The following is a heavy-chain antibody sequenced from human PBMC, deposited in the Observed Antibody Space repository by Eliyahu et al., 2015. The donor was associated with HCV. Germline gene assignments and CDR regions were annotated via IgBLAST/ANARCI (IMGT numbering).Heavy chain of an antibody. CDR3: ARDLISSSSWYFPYYGMDV. J-gene: IGHJ6*02. CDR2: XNHSGST. V-gene: IGHV4-34*01. CDR1: GGSFSGYX. Sequence: QVQLQQWGAGLLKPSETLSLTCXVXGGSFSGYXWSWIRQPPGKGLXWXGEXNHSGSTNYNPSLKSRVTISVDTSKNQFSLKLSSVTAADTAVYYCARDLISSSSWYFPYYGMDVWGQGTTVTVSS. D-gene: IGHD6-13*01.